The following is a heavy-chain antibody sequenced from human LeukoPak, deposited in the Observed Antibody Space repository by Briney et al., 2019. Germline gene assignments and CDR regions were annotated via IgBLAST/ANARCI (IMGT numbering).Heavy chain of an antibody. J-gene: IGHJ6*03. CDR1: GGSISSSSYY. D-gene: IGHD4-17*01. CDR3: ARGYGDYYYYYYYMDV. V-gene: IGHV4-39*07. Sequence: PSETLSLTCTVSGGSISSSSYYWGWVRQPPGRGLEWIGCIYYSGSTYYNPSLKSRVTISVDTPKNQFSLKLSSVTAADTAVYYCARGYGDYYYYYYYMDVWGKGTTVTVSS. CDR2: IYYSGST.